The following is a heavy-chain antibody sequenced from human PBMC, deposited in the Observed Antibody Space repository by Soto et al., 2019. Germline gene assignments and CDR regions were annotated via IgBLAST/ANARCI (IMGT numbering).Heavy chain of an antibody. Sequence: PGGSLRLSCAASGFTFSNFVMHWVRQAPGKGLEWVAVISYDGTNQYYADSVKGRFTISRDNSENTLSLQMNSLRAEDTAVYYCAKYNVGFCEWTHFEYWGQGA. V-gene: IGHV3-30*18. J-gene: IGHJ4*02. CDR3: AKYNVGFCEWTHFEY. CDR1: GFTFSNFV. D-gene: IGHD3-3*01. CDR2: ISYDGTNQ.